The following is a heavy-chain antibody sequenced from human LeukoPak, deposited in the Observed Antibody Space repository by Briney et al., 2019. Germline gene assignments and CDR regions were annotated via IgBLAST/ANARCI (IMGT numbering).Heavy chain of an antibody. CDR3: ARAAGGIAARPHKYNWFDP. J-gene: IGHJ5*02. Sequence: SETLSLTCAVYGGSFSGYYWSWIRQPPGKGLEWIGEINHSGSTNYNPSLKSRVTISVDTSKNQFSLKLSSVTAADTAVYYCARAAGGIAARPHKYNWFDPWGQGTLVTVSS. CDR2: INHSGST. CDR1: GGSFSGYY. V-gene: IGHV4-34*01. D-gene: IGHD6-6*01.